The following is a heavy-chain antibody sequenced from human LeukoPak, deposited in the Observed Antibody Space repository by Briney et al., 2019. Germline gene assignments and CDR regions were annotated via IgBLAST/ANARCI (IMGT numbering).Heavy chain of an antibody. CDR1: GYTFTGYY. J-gene: IGHJ4*02. D-gene: IGHD6-13*01. CDR2: INPNSGGT. CDR3: ARDPGSSWYFDN. V-gene: IGHV1-2*02. Sequence: GASVKVSCKASGYTFTGYYLHWVRQAPGQGLEWMGWINPNSGGTNYAPKFQGRVTMTRDTSTSTAYMELSRLRSDDTAVYYCARDPGSSWYFDNWGQGTLVTVSS.